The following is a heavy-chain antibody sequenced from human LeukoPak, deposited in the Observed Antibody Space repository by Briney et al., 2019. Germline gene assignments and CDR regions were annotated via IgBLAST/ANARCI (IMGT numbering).Heavy chain of an antibody. CDR3: ASLYSYGSGSFDY. CDR2: IYYSGST. CDR1: GGSISSSSYY. Sequence: SETLSLTCTVSGGSISSSSYYWGWIRQPPGKGLEWIGSIYYSGSTYYNPSLKSRVTISVDTSKNQFSLKLSSVTAADTAVYYCASLYSYGSGSFDYWGQGTLVTVSS. V-gene: IGHV4-39*07. J-gene: IGHJ4*02. D-gene: IGHD5-18*01.